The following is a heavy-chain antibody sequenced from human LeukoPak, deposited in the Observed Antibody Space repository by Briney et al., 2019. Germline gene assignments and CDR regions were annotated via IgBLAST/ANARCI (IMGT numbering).Heavy chain of an antibody. CDR1: GGSISSGGYS. Sequence: SETLSLTCTVSGGSISSGGYSWDWLRQTPGKGLEWIASMYYSENTYYNPSLRSRVTISVDTSENQFSLKLSSVTAADTAVYYCARGGTTVTIQECWGQGTLVTVSS. J-gene: IGHJ4*02. V-gene: IGHV4-39*01. CDR3: ARGGTTVTIQEC. CDR2: MYYSENT. D-gene: IGHD4-17*01.